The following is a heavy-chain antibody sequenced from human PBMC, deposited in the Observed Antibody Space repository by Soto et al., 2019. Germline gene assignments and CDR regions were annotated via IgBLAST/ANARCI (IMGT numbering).Heavy chain of an antibody. CDR2: IYYSGST. CDR1: GGSISSGGYY. D-gene: IGHD3-10*01. CDR3: ARGASITMVRGVTGEYFDY. J-gene: IGHJ4*02. V-gene: IGHV4-31*03. Sequence: SETLSLTCTVSGGSISSGGYYWSWIRQHPGKGLEWIGYIYYSGSTYYKQSLKSRVTISVDTSKNQISLKLSSVTAADTAVYYCARGASITMVRGVTGEYFDYWGQGTLVTVSS.